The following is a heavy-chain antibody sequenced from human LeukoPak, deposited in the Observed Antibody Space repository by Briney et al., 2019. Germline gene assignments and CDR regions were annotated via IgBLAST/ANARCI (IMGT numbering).Heavy chain of an antibody. Sequence: GASVNLSCNASGYTFTGYYMHWVRRAPGQGLEWMGWSNPNSGGTNYAQKFQGRVTFTRDTSISTAYMELSSLKSDDTGVYYCARAGYNWNYDTSKFDNWGQGTLVTVSS. CDR1: GYTFTGYY. CDR2: SNPNSGGT. D-gene: IGHD1-7*01. J-gene: IGHJ4*02. CDR3: ARAGYNWNYDTSKFDN. V-gene: IGHV1-2*02.